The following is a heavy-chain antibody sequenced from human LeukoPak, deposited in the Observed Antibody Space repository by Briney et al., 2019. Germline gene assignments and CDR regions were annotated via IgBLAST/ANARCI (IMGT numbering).Heavy chain of an antibody. J-gene: IGHJ4*02. CDR1: GFTFNSYS. D-gene: IGHD6-6*01. CDR2: ISSSSSYI. V-gene: IGHV3-21*01. CDR3: ARDEKGYSSSGPADY. Sequence: GGSLRLSCAASGFTFNSYSMNWVCQAPGKGLEWVSSISSSSSYIYYADSVKGRFTISRDNAKNSLFLQMDSLRAEDTAVYYCARDEKGYSSSGPADYWGQGTLVTVSS.